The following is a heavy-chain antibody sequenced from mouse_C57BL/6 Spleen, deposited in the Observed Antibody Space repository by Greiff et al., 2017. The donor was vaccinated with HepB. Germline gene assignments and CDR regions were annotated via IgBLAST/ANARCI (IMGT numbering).Heavy chain of an antibody. CDR3: ARDDYWFAY. Sequence: VQLQESGGGLVKPGGSLKLSCAASGFTFSDYGMHWVRQAPEKGLEWVAYISSGSSTIYYADTVKGRFTISRDNAKNTLFLQMTSLRSEDTAMYYCARDDYWFAYWGQGTLVTVSA. D-gene: IGHD2-4*01. CDR2: ISSGSSTI. CDR1: GFTFSDYG. J-gene: IGHJ3*01. V-gene: IGHV5-17*01.